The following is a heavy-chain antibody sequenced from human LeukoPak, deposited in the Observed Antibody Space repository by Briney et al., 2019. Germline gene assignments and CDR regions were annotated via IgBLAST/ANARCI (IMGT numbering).Heavy chain of an antibody. D-gene: IGHD3-10*01. CDR2: INPSDSYI. J-gene: IGHJ4*02. CDR1: GYSFTSQW. V-gene: IGHV5-10-1*01. CDR3: ATQRGAYGSFDY. Sequence: GESLKISCKGSGYSFTSQWINWVRQMPGKGLEWMGRINPSDSYINYSLSFHGHVTVSADKSISTAYLRWISLKASDTAMYYCATQRGAYGSFDYWGQGAQVTVSS.